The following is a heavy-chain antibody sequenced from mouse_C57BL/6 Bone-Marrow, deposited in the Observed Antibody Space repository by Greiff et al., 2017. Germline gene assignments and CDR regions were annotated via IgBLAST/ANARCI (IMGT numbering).Heavy chain of an antibody. D-gene: IGHD2-1*01. CDR1: GYTFTSYW. Sequence: VQLQQPGTELVKPGASVKLSCKASGYTFTSYWMHWVKQSHGKSLEWIGDINPNNGGTIYNQKFKGKATLTVDKSSSTAYMELRSLTSEDTAVYYCARDYGTPFAYWGQGTLVTVSA. CDR2: INPNNGGT. CDR3: ARDYGTPFAY. J-gene: IGHJ3*01. V-gene: IGHV1-18*01.